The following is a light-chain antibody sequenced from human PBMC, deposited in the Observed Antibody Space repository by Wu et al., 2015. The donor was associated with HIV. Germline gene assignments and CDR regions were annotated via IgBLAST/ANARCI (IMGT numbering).Light chain of an antibody. Sequence: AIQLTQSPSSLSASVGDRVTITCRASQGIRSALAWYQQKPGRAPKLLIYDASTLESGVPSRFSGSGSGTEFTLTISSLQPEDFATYYCLQHNSYPRTFGQGTKVEIK. CDR1: QGIRSA. V-gene: IGKV1-13*02. CDR3: LQHNSYPRT. J-gene: IGKJ1*01. CDR2: DAS.